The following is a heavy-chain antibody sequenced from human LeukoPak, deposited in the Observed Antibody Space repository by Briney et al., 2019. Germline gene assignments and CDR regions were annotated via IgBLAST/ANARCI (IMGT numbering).Heavy chain of an antibody. D-gene: IGHD4-11*01. J-gene: IGHJ6*03. V-gene: IGHV4-4*09. CDR3: ARRGYSNYEYYYYMDV. Sequence: PSETLSLTCTVSGGSISSYYWSWIRQPPGKGLEWIGYIYTSGSTNYNPSLKSRVTISVDTSENQFSLKLSSVTAADTAVYYCARRGYSNYEYYYYMDVWGKGTTVTVSS. CDR2: IYTSGST. CDR1: GGSISSYY.